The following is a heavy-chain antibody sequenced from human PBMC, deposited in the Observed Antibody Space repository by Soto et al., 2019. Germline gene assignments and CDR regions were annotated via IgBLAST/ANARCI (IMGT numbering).Heavy chain of an antibody. CDR2: IDPSDSYT. J-gene: IGHJ6*02. V-gene: IGHV5-10-1*03. D-gene: IGHD1-26*01. Sequence: EVQLVQSAPEVKKPGESLRISCKGSGYSFTTYWINWVRQMPGKGLEWMGRIDPSDSYTNYSPSFQGRVTLSTDKSISTAYLQWSSLRASDTAIYYCVRLGEDVWGQGTTVTVSS. CDR1: GYSFTTYW. CDR3: VRLGEDV.